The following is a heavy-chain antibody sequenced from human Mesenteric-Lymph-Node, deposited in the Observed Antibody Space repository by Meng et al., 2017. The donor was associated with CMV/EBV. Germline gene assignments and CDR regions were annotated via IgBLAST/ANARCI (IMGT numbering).Heavy chain of an antibody. CDR2: ISSSSSTI. V-gene: IGHV3-48*04. CDR3: ARDQDYDFWSGYYGMDV. CDR1: GFTFSSYS. Sequence: GESLKISCAASGFTFSSYSMNWVRQAPGKGLEWVSYISSSSSTIYYADSVKGRFTISRDNAKNSLYLQMNSLRAEDTAVYYCARDQDYDFWSGYYGMDVWGQGTTVTVSS. D-gene: IGHD3-3*01. J-gene: IGHJ6*02.